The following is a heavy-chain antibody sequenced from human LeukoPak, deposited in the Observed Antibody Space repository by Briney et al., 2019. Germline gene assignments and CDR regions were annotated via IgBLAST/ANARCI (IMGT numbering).Heavy chain of an antibody. CDR1: GFTVSSNY. CDR2: IYSGGST. V-gene: IGHV3-66*01. J-gene: IGHJ4*02. CDR3: ARTPLGEYYYDSSGQRYDY. D-gene: IGHD3-22*01. Sequence: GGSLRLSCAASGFTVSSNYMSWVRQALGKGLGWVSVIYSGGSTYYPDSVKGRFTISRDNSKNTLYLQMNSLGAEDTAVYYCARTPLGEYYYDSSGQRYDYWGQGTLVTVSS.